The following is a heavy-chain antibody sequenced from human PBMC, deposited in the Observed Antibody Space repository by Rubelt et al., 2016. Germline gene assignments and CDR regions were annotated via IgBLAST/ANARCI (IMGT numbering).Heavy chain of an antibody. CDR2: ISYDGSNK. J-gene: IGHJ6*02. CDR3: ARDPYNGDYPANYYYGMDV. Sequence: LVESGGGVVQPGRSLRLSCAASGFTFSSYGMHWVRQAPGKGLEWVAVISYDGSNKYYADSVKGRFTISRDDSKNTLYLQMNSLRAEDTAVYYCARDPYNGDYPANYYYGMDVWGQGTTVTVSS. CDR1: GFTFSSYG. V-gene: IGHV3-30*03. D-gene: IGHD4-17*01.